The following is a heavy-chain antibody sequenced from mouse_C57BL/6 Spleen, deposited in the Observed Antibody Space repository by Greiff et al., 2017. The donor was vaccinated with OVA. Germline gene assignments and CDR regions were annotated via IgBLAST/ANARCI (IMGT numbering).Heavy chain of an antibody. J-gene: IGHJ2*01. CDR2: ISSGSSTI. CDR3: ARRAYYFDY. V-gene: IGHV5-17*01. Sequence: EVQGVESGGGLVKPGGSLKLSYAASGFTFSDYGMHWVRQAPEKGLEWVAYISSGSSTIYYADTVKGRFTISRDNAKNTLFLQMTSLRSEDTAMYYCARRAYYFDYWGQGTTLTVSS. CDR1: GFTFSDYG. D-gene: IGHD3-3*01.